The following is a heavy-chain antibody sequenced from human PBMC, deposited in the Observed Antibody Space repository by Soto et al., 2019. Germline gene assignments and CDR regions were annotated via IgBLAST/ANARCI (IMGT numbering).Heavy chain of an antibody. CDR2: IYYSGST. V-gene: IGHV4-39*01. D-gene: IGHD3-10*01. CDR3: ASRFVTWSSNWFDP. CDR1: GGSISSSSYY. J-gene: IGHJ5*02. Sequence: SETLSLTCTVSGGSISSSSYYWGWIRQPPGKGLEWIGSIYYSGSTYYNPSLKSRVTISVDTSKNQFSLKLSSVTAADTAVYYCASRFVTWSSNWFDPWGQGTLVTVSS.